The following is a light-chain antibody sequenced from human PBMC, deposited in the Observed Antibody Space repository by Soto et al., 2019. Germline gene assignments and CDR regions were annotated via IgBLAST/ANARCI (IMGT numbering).Light chain of an antibody. CDR3: QQYGSSPRT. J-gene: IGKJ1*01. CDR1: QSVSSSY. CDR2: GAS. V-gene: IGKV3-20*01. Sequence: EIVLTQSPGTLSLSPGERATLSCRASQSVSSSYLAWYQQKPGQAPRLLIYGASSRATGIPDRFSGSGSGTDFPLTISRLEPEDFAVYYWQQYGSSPRTFGQGTKAEIK.